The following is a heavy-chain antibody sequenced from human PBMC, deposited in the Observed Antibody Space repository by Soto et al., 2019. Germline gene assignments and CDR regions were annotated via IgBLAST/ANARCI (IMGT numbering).Heavy chain of an antibody. Sequence: SETLSLTCTVSGASLRSGSYYWSWIRQPPGKGLEWIGYISHSGRTNYDPSLKSRLTMSVDTSQNQFSLQLNSVTPEDTAVYYCARVKAAAGNGMDVWGQGTTVTVSS. V-gene: IGHV4-61*01. CDR2: ISHSGRT. D-gene: IGHD6-13*01. CDR3: ARVKAAAGNGMDV. CDR1: GASLRSGSYY. J-gene: IGHJ6*02.